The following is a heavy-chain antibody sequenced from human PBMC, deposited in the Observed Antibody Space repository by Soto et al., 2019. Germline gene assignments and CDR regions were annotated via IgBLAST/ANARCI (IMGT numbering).Heavy chain of an antibody. CDR3: TRGYSSGWYHGIDY. CDR2: IRSKAYGGTT. J-gene: IGHJ4*02. CDR1: GFTFGDYA. V-gene: IGHV3-49*03. Sequence: PGGSLRLSCTASGFTFGDYAVSWFRQAPGKGLEWVGFIRSKAYGGTTEYAASVKGRFTISRDDSKSIAYLQMNSLKTEDTAVYYCTRGYSSGWYHGIDYWGQGTLVTVSS. D-gene: IGHD6-19*01.